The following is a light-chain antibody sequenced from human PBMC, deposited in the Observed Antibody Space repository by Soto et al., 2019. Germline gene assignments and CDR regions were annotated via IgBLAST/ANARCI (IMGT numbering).Light chain of an antibody. CDR2: AAS. CDR3: LQKYFYPFT. CDR1: QGIRHD. J-gene: IGKJ3*01. Sequence: AIQMTQSPSCLSASVGDRVTITCRASQGIRHDLDWFQQKPGKAPKLLIYAASNLQSGVPARFSGSVSGTDFTLTISSLQAEDFATYYCLQKYFYPFTFGPGTKVDIK. V-gene: IGKV1-6*01.